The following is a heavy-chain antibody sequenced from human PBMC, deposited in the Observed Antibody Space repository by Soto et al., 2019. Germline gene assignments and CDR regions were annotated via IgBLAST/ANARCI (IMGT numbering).Heavy chain of an antibody. J-gene: IGHJ4*02. CDR2: ISYDGSNK. Sequence: GSLRLSCAASGFTFSSYGMHWVRQAPGKGLEWVAVISYDGSNKYYADSVKGRFTISRDNSKNTLYLQMNSLRAEDTAVYYCARDFIAAAGTGFDYWGQGTLVTVSS. CDR1: GFTFSSYG. D-gene: IGHD6-13*01. V-gene: IGHV3-30*03. CDR3: ARDFIAAAGTGFDY.